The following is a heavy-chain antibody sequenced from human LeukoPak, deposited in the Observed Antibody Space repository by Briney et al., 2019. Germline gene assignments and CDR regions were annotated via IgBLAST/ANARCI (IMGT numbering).Heavy chain of an antibody. CDR1: GYTLTELS. Sequence: ASVKVSCKVSGYTLTELSMHWVRQAPGKGLEWMGGFDPEDGETIYAQKFQGRVTMTTDTSTSTAYMELRSLRSDDTALYYCARRPPGLPFDYWGQGTLVTVSS. CDR3: ARRPPGLPFDY. D-gene: IGHD1-14*01. CDR2: FDPEDGET. V-gene: IGHV1-24*01. J-gene: IGHJ4*02.